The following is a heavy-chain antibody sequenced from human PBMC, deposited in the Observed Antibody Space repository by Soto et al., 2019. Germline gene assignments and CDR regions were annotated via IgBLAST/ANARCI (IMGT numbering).Heavy chain of an antibody. CDR1: GYTFTSYA. D-gene: IGHD6-13*01. Sequence: GASVKVSCKASGYTFTSYAMHWVRQAPGQRLEWMGWINAGNGNTKYSQKFQGRVTITRDTSASTAYMELSSLRSEDTAVYYCARGSCSSSWYTFDYWGQGTLVTVSP. V-gene: IGHV1-3*01. J-gene: IGHJ4*02. CDR3: ARGSCSSSWYTFDY. CDR2: INAGNGNT.